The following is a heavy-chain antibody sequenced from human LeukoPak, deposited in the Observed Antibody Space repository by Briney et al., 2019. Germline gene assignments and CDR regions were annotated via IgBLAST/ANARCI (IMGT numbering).Heavy chain of an antibody. Sequence: GASVKVSCTASGYTFVGYYLHWVRQAPGQGLEWMAWIDPSTGNTHYAQKFQGRITVTRDTSISTTYMELSWLTSDDTALYYCAREYSASEHWGQGTLVTVSS. CDR1: GYTFVGYY. CDR2: IDPSTGNT. D-gene: IGHD4-11*01. V-gene: IGHV1-2*02. J-gene: IGHJ1*01. CDR3: AREYSASEH.